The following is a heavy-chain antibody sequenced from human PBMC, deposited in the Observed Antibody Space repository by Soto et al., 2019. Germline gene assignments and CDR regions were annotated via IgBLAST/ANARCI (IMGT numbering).Heavy chain of an antibody. CDR1: GGTFSSYT. J-gene: IGHJ6*02. V-gene: IGHV1-69*02. Sequence: QVQLVQSGAEVKKPGSSVKVSCKASGGTFSSYTISWVRQAPGQGLEWMGRIIPNLGIANYAQKFQGRVTITADKSSSTASTELSSLRSQDTAVYYCARRLRGMAVCGHGTTVTVSS. D-gene: IGHD6-25*01. CDR2: IIPNLGIA. CDR3: ARRLRGMAV.